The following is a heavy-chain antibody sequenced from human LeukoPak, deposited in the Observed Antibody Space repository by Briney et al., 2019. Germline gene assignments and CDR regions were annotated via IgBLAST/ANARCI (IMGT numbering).Heavy chain of an antibody. J-gene: IGHJ4*02. Sequence: GGSLRLSCAASGFTFSTYGMHWVRQAPGKGLEWVAVLSYDGSNKYYADSVKGRFTISRDNSKNTLYLQMNSLRTEDTAVYYCARVSNRGKPGYFDYWGQGNLVTVSS. V-gene: IGHV3-30*03. CDR3: ARVSNRGKPGYFDY. CDR1: GFTFSTYG. D-gene: IGHD3-10*01. CDR2: LSYDGSNK.